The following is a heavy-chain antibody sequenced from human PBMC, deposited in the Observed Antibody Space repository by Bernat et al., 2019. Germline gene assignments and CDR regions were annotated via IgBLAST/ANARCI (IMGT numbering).Heavy chain of an antibody. CDR2: ISAYNGNT. V-gene: IGHV1-18*04. D-gene: IGHD2-15*01. Sequence: QVQLVQSGAEVKKPGASVKVSCKASGYTFTSYGISWVRQAPGQGLEWMGWISAYNGNTNYAQKIQGRVTMTTDTSTSTAYMELRSLRSDDTAVYYCARDRVRIAATPTDAFDIWGQGTMVTVSS. CDR1: GYTFTSYG. J-gene: IGHJ3*02. CDR3: ARDRVRIAATPTDAFDI.